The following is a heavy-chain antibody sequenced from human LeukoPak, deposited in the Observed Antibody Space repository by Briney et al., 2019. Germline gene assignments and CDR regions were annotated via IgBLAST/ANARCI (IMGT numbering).Heavy chain of an antibody. J-gene: IGHJ4*02. CDR1: GGSISSYY. Sequence: SETLSLTCSVSGGSISSYYWSWIRQPPGKGLEWIGYIYYSGSTNYNPSLKSRVTLSVDTSKNQFSLKLSSVTAADTAVYYCARHAPMTTYDYWGQGTLVTVSS. CDR3: ARHAPMTTYDY. CDR2: IYYSGST. V-gene: IGHV4-59*08. D-gene: IGHD4-11*01.